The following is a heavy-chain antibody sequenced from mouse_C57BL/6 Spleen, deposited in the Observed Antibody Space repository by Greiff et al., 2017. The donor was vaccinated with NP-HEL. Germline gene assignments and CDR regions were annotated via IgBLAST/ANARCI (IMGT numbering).Heavy chain of an antibody. CDR1: GYTFTDYY. D-gene: IGHD2-4*01. CDR3: ARYYDDYFDY. V-gene: IGHV1-26*01. J-gene: IGHJ2*01. Sequence: EVQLQQSGPELVKPGASVKISCKASGYTFTDYYMNWVKQSHGKSLEWIGDINPNNGGTSYNQKFKGKATLTVDKSSSTAYMELHSLTSEDSAVYYCARYYDDYFDYWGQGTTLTVSS. CDR2: INPNNGGT.